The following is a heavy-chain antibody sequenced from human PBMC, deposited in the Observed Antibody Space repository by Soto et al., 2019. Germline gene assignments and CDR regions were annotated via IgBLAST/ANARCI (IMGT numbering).Heavy chain of an antibody. J-gene: IGHJ5*02. Sequence: EVQLVESGGGLVKPGGSLRLSCTVSGFIVSSAWMNWVRQAPGKGLEWVGSIKSKIDGGTTDYAAPVQCRFTISLEDSKNMLYVQMESLRTEDTAVYYWTTAPQRALTADTARSWGQGTLVAVSS. CDR2: IKSKIDGGTT. V-gene: IGHV3-15*07. CDR1: GFIVSSAW. D-gene: IGHD2-21*02. CDR3: TTAPQRALTADTARS.